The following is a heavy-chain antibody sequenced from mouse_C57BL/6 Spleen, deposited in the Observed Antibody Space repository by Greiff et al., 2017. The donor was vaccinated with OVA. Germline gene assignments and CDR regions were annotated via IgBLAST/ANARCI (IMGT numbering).Heavy chain of an antibody. Sequence: VHVKQSGPELVKPGASVKISCKASGYSFTGYYMNWVKQSPEKSLEWIGEINPSTGGTTYNQKFKAKATLTVDKSSSTAYMQLKSLTSEDSAVYYCARREDFYYCSSLSFDVWGTGTTVTVSS. J-gene: IGHJ1*03. CDR1: GYSFTGYY. V-gene: IGHV1-42*01. CDR3: ARREDFYYCSSLSFDV. CDR2: INPSTGGT. D-gene: IGHD1-1*01.